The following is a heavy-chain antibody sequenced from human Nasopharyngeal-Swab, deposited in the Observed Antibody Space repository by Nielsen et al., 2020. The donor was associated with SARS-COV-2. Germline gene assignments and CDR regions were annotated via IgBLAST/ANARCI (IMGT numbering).Heavy chain of an antibody. CDR3: ARLRAFDI. CDR2: IYSGGST. Sequence: GGSLRLSCAASGFTVSSNYMSWVRQAPGKGLEWVSVIYSGGSTYYADSVKGRFTISRDNYKNTLYLQMNSQRAEDTAVYYCARLRAFDIWGQGTMVTVSS. J-gene: IGHJ3*02. V-gene: IGHV3-53*01. CDR1: GFTVSSNY.